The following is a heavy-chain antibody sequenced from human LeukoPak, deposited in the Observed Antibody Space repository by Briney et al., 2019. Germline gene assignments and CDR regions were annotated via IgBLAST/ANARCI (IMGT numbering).Heavy chain of an antibody. CDR1: GFTFSSYW. CDR2: IKQDGSEK. J-gene: IGHJ1*01. Sequence: GGSLRLSCAASGFTFSSYWMSWVRQAPGKGLEWVANIKQDGSEKYYVDSVKGRFTISRDNAKNSLYLQMSSLRADDTAVYYCARDRLLYYYDSGPTGHSQHWGQGTLVTV. V-gene: IGHV3-7*01. D-gene: IGHD3-22*01. CDR3: ARDRLLYYYDSGPTGHSQH.